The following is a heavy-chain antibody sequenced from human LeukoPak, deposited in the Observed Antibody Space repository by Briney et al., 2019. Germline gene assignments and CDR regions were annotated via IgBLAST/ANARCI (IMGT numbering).Heavy chain of an antibody. Sequence: SETLSLTCTVSGGSISSGDYYWIWIRQPPGMGLEWIGYVYYSGSFYYNPSLKRLVTLSVDSSKNQFSLMLSLMAAADAAVYYCARVGHYYGSENNWFDPWGQGTLVTVSS. CDR1: GGSISSGDYY. CDR2: VYYSGSF. J-gene: IGHJ5*02. CDR3: ARVGHYYGSENNWFDP. V-gene: IGHV4-30-4*01. D-gene: IGHD3-10*01.